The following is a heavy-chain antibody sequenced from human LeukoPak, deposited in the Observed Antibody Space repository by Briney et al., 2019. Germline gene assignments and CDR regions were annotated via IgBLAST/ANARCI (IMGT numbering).Heavy chain of an antibody. CDR2: INHSGST. CDR1: GGSFSGYY. Sequence: PSETLSLTCAVYGGSFSGYYWSWIRQPPGKGLEWMGEINHSGSTNYNHSLKSRVTLSADTSKNQFSLKLSPVTAADTAVYYCARYDHAVRGTWFDPGGEGRLVTVSS. J-gene: IGHJ5*02. D-gene: IGHD3-10*02. CDR3: ARYDHAVRGTWFDP. V-gene: IGHV4-34*01.